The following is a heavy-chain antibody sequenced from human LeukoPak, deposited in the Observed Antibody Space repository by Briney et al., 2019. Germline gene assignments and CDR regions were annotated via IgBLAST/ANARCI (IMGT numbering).Heavy chain of an antibody. CDR3: ARAGTAMSTLDY. Sequence: SVKVSCKASGGTFSSYAISWERQAPGQGLEWMGGIIPIFGTANYAQKFQGRVTITADESTSTAYMELSSLRSEDTAVYYCARAGTAMSTLDYWGQGTLVTVSS. CDR1: GGTFSSYA. D-gene: IGHD5-18*01. CDR2: IIPIFGTA. J-gene: IGHJ4*02. V-gene: IGHV1-69*13.